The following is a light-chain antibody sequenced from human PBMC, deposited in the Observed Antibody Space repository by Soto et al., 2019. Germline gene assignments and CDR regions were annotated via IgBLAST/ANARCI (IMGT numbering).Light chain of an antibody. J-gene: IGKJ4*01. CDR1: QSISNNH. CDR2: GTS. V-gene: IGKV3-20*01. Sequence: EIVLTQSPGTLSLSLGERVTLSCRASQSISNNHLAWYQQKPGQAPRLLIHGTSTRATGIPDRFSGSGSGTDFTLTFSRLEPEDFAVYYCEYYGTSITVGGGTKVDSK. CDR3: EYYGTSIT.